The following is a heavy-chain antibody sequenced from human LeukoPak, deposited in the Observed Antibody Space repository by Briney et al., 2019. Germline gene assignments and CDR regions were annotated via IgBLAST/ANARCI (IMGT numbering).Heavy chain of an antibody. CDR1: GGSLSGYY. CDR3: ARVTIFGVVNYYYMDV. J-gene: IGHJ6*03. Sequence: PSETLSLTCAVYGGSLSGYYWSWIRQPPGKGLEWIGEINHSGSTNYNPALKSRVTISVDTSKNQFSLELSSVTAADTGVYYCARVTIFGVVNYYYMDVWGKGTTVTVSS. D-gene: IGHD3-3*01. CDR2: INHSGST. V-gene: IGHV4-34*01.